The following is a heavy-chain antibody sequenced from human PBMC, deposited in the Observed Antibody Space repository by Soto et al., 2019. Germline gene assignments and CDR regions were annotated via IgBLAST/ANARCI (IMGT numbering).Heavy chain of an antibody. V-gene: IGHV1-18*01. CDR1: GYTFTSYG. Sequence: KKPTASVKVSCKASGYTFTSYGISWVRQAPGQGLEWMGWISAYNGNTNYAQKLQGRVTMTTDTSASTAYMDLMSLISDATVVYCCSRVGYYYCYYGMDVWGQGTTVTVSS. J-gene: IGHJ6*02. CDR2: ISAYNGNT. CDR3: SRVGYYYCYYGMDV.